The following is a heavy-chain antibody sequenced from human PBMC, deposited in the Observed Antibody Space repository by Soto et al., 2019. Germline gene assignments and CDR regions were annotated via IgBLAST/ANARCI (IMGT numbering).Heavy chain of an antibody. CDR2: IYWDDDK. D-gene: IGHD3-3*01. CDR3: AHRVLRTVFGLVTTTAIYFDL. J-gene: IGHJ4*02. Sequence: QITLNESGPTVVRPTETLTLTCRFSGFSLTTSGVGVGWIRQSPGKAPEWLALIYWDDDKRYSASLKSRLTITNDNSKNQVVMTVSDLDPTDTATYYCAHRVLRTVFGLVTTTAIYFDLWGQGTPVAVSS. CDR1: GFSLTTSGVG. V-gene: IGHV2-5*02.